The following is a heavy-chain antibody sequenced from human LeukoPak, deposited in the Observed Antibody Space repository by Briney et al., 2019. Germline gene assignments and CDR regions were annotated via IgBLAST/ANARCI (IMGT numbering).Heavy chain of an antibody. J-gene: IGHJ4*02. V-gene: IGHV4-59*01. CDR3: ARSGDSSGYYLFDY. D-gene: IGHD3-22*01. CDR1: GGSISSYY. CDR2: IHYSGST. Sequence: SETLSLTCTVSGGSISSYYWSWIRQPPGKGLEWIGYIHYSGSTNYNPSLKSRVTISVDTSKNQFSLKLSSVTAADTAVYYCARSGDSSGYYLFDYWGQGALVTVSS.